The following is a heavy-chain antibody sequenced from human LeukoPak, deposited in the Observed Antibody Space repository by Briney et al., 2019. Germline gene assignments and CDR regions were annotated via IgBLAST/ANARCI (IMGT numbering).Heavy chain of an antibody. J-gene: IGHJ4*02. D-gene: IGHD3-10*01. CDR1: GGSISSCD. CDR2: ISYSGIT. CDR3: ARAETDHYYFDY. V-gene: IGHV4-59*01. Sequence: SETLSLTCTVSGGSISSCDWSWIRQPPGKGLEWIGYISYSGITNYNPSLKSRVTISIDTSKNQFSLKLSSVTAADTAVYYCARAETDHYYFDYLGQGIQVTVPS.